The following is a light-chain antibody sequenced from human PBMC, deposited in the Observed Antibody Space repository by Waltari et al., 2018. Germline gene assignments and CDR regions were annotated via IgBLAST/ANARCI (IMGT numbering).Light chain of an antibody. CDR1: QNISNY. CDR3: QQRTS. Sequence: EIVLTQSPVTLSLSPGERATLSCRASQNISNYLAWYQHRPGQAPRLLIYDASNRVAGIPARFSGSGSGTDFSLTVSSLKPEDFAVYYCQQRTSFGGGTKVEI. J-gene: IGKJ4*01. CDR2: DAS. V-gene: IGKV3-11*01.